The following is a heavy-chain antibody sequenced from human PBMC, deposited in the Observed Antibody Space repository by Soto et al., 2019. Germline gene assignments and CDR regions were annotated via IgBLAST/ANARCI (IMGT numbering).Heavy chain of an antibody. Sequence: GGSLRLSCAASGFTFSCSARHWVRQGSGKGLEWVCRLRSKANSYATAYAASVKGRFKISRDDSKNTAYLQMNSLKTEDTAVYYCARVNYERTTMVRGVTGIYDYYYGMDVWGQGTTVTVSS. D-gene: IGHD3-10*01. V-gene: IGHV3-73*01. J-gene: IGHJ6*02. CDR1: GFTFSCSA. CDR2: LRSKANSYAT. CDR3: ARVNYERTTMVRGVTGIYDYYYGMDV.